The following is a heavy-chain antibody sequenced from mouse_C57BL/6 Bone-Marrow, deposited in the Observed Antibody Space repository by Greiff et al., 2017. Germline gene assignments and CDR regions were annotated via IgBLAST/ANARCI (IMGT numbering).Heavy chain of an antibody. Sequence: DVMLVESGGGLVQPKGSLKLSCAASGFSFNTYAMNWVRQAPGKGLEWVARIRSKSNNYATYYADSVKDRFTISRDDSESMLYLQMNNLKTEDTAMYYCVRHNGSGYVGAMDYWGQGTSVTVSS. D-gene: IGHD3-2*02. CDR3: VRHNGSGYVGAMDY. CDR1: GFSFNTYA. J-gene: IGHJ4*01. CDR2: IRSKSNNYAT. V-gene: IGHV10-1*01.